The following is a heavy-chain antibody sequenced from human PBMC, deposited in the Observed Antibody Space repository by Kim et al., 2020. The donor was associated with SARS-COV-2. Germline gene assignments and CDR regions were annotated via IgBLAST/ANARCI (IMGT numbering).Heavy chain of an antibody. J-gene: IGHJ2*01. CDR2: ISHSGST. D-gene: IGHD3-9*01. V-gene: IGHV4-38-2*02. CDR1: DYSITRGSY. CDR3: ARFDPYWYFDL. Sequence: SETLSLTCTVSDYSITRGSYWGWIRQPPGKGLEWIGTISHSGSTYYNPSLKSRVTMSVDTSNKQFSLYLSSVTAADTAVFYCARFDPYWYFDLWGRVTLV.